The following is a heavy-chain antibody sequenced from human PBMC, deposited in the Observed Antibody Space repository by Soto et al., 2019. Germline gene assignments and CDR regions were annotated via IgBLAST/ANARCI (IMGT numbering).Heavy chain of an antibody. Sequence: EVQLLESGGGLVQPGGSLRLSCATSGFTFSSYAMAWVRQARGKGLEWVSAISGSGGITYHAASVKGRFSISRDNSRNMLYLQMNSLGAEDTAVYYRARAAHYDFWSGYYYTDVWGIGTTVTVSS. CDR2: ISGSGGIT. CDR3: ARAAHYDFWSGYYYTDV. D-gene: IGHD3-3*01. V-gene: IGHV3-23*01. CDR1: GFTFSSYA. J-gene: IGHJ6*03.